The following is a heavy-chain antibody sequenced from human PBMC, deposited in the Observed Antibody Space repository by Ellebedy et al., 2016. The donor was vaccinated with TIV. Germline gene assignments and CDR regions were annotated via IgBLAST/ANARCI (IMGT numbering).Heavy chain of an antibody. CDR2: IKQDGTEE. J-gene: IGHJ4*02. D-gene: IGHD4-17*01. CDR3: ATGLSDYGDVYLDY. CDR1: GFTFSTYW. V-gene: IGHV3-7*03. Sequence: PGGSLRLSCTASGFTFSTYWMNWVRQAPGKGLEWVANIKQDGTEENYVDSVKGRFTISRDNAKKSLSLQMNTLRAEDTAVYYCATGLSDYGDVYLDYWGQGALVTVSS.